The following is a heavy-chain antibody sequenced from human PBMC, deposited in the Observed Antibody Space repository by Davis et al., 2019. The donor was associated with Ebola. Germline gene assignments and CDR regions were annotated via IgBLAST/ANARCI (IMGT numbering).Heavy chain of an antibody. J-gene: IGHJ5*02. V-gene: IGHV3-23*01. CDR1: GFTFSSYA. CDR2: ISGSGGST. D-gene: IGHD2-2*01. CDR3: AKDPADIVVVPAARFDP. Sequence: PGGSLRLSCAASGFTFSSYAMSWVRQAPGKGLEWVSAISGSGGSTYYADSVKGRFTISRDNSKNTLYLQMNSLRAEDTAVYYCAKDPADIVVVPAARFDPWGQGTLVTVSS.